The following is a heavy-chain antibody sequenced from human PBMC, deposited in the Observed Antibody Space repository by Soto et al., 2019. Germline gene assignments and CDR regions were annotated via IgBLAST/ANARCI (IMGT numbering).Heavy chain of an antibody. CDR2: MNPTSDNT. D-gene: IGHD6-13*01. CDR3: VRGWQQQLTWFVP. Sequence: QVQLVQSGAEVKKPGASVKVSCKASGYTFSNYDINWVRQATGQGLEWMGWMNPTSDNTGFAQKFQGRVTMTRNTSISTAYMELRSLRSEDTAVYYCVRGWQQQLTWFVPWGQGTLVTVSS. CDR1: GYTFSNYD. V-gene: IGHV1-8*01. J-gene: IGHJ5*02.